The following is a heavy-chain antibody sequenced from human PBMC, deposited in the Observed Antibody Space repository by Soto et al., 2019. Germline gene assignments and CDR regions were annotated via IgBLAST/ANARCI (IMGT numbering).Heavy chain of an antibody. CDR1: GGSISSGDYY. CDR2: IYYSGST. J-gene: IGHJ5*02. D-gene: IGHD2-2*01. V-gene: IGHV4-31*03. Sequence: SETLSLTCTVSGGSISSGDYYWSWIRQHPGKGLEWIGYIYYSGSTYYNQSLKSRVTISVDTSKNQFSLKLSSVTAADTAVYYFSRSDIVVVPTSMAQSPWFDPWGQGTLVTVSS. CDR3: SRSDIVVVPTSMAQSPWFDP.